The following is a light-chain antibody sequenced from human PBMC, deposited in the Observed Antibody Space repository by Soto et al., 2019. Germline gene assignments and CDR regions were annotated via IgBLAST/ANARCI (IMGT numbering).Light chain of an antibody. CDR3: QQRSNWPLFT. J-gene: IGKJ3*01. V-gene: IGKV3-11*01. Sequence: EIVLTQSPATLSLSPGERATLSCRASQSVSTYVAWYQQKPGQVPRLLIYDASNRVTGIPARFSGSGSGTDFTLTINSLEPEDFAVYYCQQRSNWPLFTFGPGTKVHVK. CDR2: DAS. CDR1: QSVSTY.